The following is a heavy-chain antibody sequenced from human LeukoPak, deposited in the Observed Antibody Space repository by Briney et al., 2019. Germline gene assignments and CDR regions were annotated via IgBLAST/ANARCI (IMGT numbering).Heavy chain of an antibody. CDR1: GYSFTSYW. CDR3: ARLSGMVRGVGDYFDY. Sequence: GESLKISCKGSGYSFTSYWIGWVRQMPGKGLEWMGIIYPGDSDTRYSPSFQGQVTISADKSISTAYLQWSSLKASDTAMYYCARLSGMVRGVGDYFDYGGQGTLVTVSS. CDR2: IYPGDSDT. V-gene: IGHV5-51*01. J-gene: IGHJ4*02. D-gene: IGHD3-10*01.